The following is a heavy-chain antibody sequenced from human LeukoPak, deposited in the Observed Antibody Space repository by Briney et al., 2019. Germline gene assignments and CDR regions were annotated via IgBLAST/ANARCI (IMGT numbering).Heavy chain of an antibody. Sequence: GRSLRLSCAASGFTFDDYAMHWVRQAPRKGLEWVSGISWNSGSIGYADSVKGRFTISRDNAKNSLYLQMNSLRAEDMALYYCAKALGSYFRVDAFDIWGQGTMVTVSS. D-gene: IGHD1-26*01. CDR2: ISWNSGSI. CDR3: AKALGSYFRVDAFDI. CDR1: GFTFDDYA. V-gene: IGHV3-9*03. J-gene: IGHJ3*02.